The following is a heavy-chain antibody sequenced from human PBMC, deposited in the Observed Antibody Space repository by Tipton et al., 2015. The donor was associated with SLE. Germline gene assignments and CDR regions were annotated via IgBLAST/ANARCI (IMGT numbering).Heavy chain of an antibody. D-gene: IGHD1-26*01. CDR2: IYYSGST. CDR1: GGSISSYY. V-gene: IGHV4-59*01. Sequence: TLPLTCTVSGGSISSYYWSWIRQPPGKGLEWIGYIYYSGSTNYNPSLKSRVTISVDTSKNQFSLKLSSVTAADTAVYYCARDRESGSYSPGDAFDIWCQGTMAPVSS. CDR3: ARDRESGSYSPGDAFDI. J-gene: IGHJ3*02.